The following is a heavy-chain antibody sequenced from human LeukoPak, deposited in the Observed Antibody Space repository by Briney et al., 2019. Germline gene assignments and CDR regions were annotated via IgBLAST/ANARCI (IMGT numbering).Heavy chain of an antibody. CDR3: ASLLRGYLDY. V-gene: IGHV3-30*14. J-gene: IGHJ4*02. CDR1: GFTFSSYA. D-gene: IGHD2-15*01. Sequence: PGGSLRLSCAASGFTFSSYAMHWVRQAPGKGLEWVAVISYDGSNKYYADSVKGRFTISRDNSKNTLYLQMNSLRAEDTAVYYCASLLRGYLDYWGQGTLVTVSS. CDR2: ISYDGSNK.